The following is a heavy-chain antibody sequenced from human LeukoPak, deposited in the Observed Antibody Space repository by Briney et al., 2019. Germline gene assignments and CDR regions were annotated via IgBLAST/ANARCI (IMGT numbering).Heavy chain of an antibody. CDR3: ARVEQFEFDP. CDR2: INHSGST. D-gene: IGHD1/OR15-1a*01. V-gene: IGHV4-34*01. J-gene: IGHJ5*02. Sequence: SETLSLTCAVYGGSFSGYYWSWIRQPPGKGLEWIGEINHSGSTNYNPSLKSRVTISVDRSKNQFSLKLSSVTAADTAVYYCARVEQFEFDPWGQGTLVTVSS. CDR1: GGSFSGYY.